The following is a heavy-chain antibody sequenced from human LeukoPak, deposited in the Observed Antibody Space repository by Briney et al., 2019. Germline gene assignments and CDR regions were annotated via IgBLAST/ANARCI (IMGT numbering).Heavy chain of an antibody. CDR1: GYTFTIYD. CDR3: ARVNDILTGYYKDY. CDR2: LYLNSGNT. D-gene: IGHD3-9*01. J-gene: IGHJ4*02. Sequence: ASVKVSSKPPGYTFTIYDLYWVRQAPGQGLEWMGWLYLNSGNTGYAQKFQGRVTMTKNTSISTAYMELSSLRSEDTAVYYCARVNDILTGYYKDYWGQGTLVTVSS. V-gene: IGHV1-8*01.